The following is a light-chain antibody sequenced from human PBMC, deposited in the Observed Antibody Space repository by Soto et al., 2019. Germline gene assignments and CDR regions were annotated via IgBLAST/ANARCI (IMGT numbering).Light chain of an antibody. CDR1: QSFSSSY. V-gene: IGKV3-20*01. CDR2: GAS. J-gene: IGKJ5*01. Sequence: EIVLTQSPGTLSLSPGERATLSCRASQSFSSSYLAWYQQKPGQAPRLLIYGASSRATGIPDRFSGSGSGTDFTLTISRLEPEDFAVYYCQQYGTSITFGQGTRLEL. CDR3: QQYGTSIT.